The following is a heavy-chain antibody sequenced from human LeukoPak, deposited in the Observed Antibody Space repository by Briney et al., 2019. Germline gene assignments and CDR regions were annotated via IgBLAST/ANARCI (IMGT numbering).Heavy chain of an antibody. CDR1: GYTFTGYY. J-gene: IGHJ5*02. Sequence: ASVKVSCKASGYTFTGYYMHWVRQAPGQGLEWMGWINPNSGGTNYAQKFQGRVTMTRDTSISTAYMELSSLRSEDTAVYYCARAVRIAAAGYNWFDPWGQGTLVTVSS. CDR3: ARAVRIAAAGYNWFDP. V-gene: IGHV1-2*02. D-gene: IGHD6-13*01. CDR2: INPNSGGT.